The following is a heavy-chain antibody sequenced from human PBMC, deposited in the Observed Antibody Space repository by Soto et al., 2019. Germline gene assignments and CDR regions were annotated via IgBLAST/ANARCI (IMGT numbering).Heavy chain of an antibody. CDR2: ISSSSSTI. Sequence: EVQLVESGGGLVQPGGSLRLSCAASGFTFSSYSMNWVRQAPGKGLEWVSYISSSSSTIYYADSVKGRFIISRDNAKNSLYLQMNSLRDEDTAVYYCARADCSGGSCYRLNWFDPWGQGTLVTVSS. V-gene: IGHV3-48*02. CDR3: ARADCSGGSCYRLNWFDP. J-gene: IGHJ5*02. D-gene: IGHD2-15*01. CDR1: GFTFSSYS.